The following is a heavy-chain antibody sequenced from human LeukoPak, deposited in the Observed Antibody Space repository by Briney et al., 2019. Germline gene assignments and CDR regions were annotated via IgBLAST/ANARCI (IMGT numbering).Heavy chain of an antibody. CDR3: ARVLHGYCSGGSCYSNAFDI. Sequence: ASVKVSCKASGGTFRSYVISWVRQAPGQGLEWMGWISAYNGNTNYAQKLQGRVTMTTDTSTSTAYMELRSLRSDDTAVYYCARVLHGYCSGGSCYSNAFDIWGQGTMVTVSS. CDR1: GGTFRSYV. D-gene: IGHD2-15*01. CDR2: ISAYNGNT. J-gene: IGHJ3*02. V-gene: IGHV1-18*01.